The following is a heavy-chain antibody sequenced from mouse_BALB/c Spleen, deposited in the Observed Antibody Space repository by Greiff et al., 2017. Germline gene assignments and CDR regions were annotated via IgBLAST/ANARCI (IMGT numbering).Heavy chain of an antibody. J-gene: IGHJ1*01. D-gene: IGHD1-1*01. CDR2: INPYNDGT. CDR3: AREAIYYYGSSYFWYFDV. Sequence: VQLQQSGPELVKPGASVKMSCKASGYTFTSYVMHWVKQKPGQGLEWIGYINPYNDGTKYNEKFKGKATLTSDKSSSTAYMELSSLTSEDSAVYYCAREAIYYYGSSYFWYFDVWGAGTTVTVSS. CDR1: GYTFTSYV. V-gene: IGHV1-14*01.